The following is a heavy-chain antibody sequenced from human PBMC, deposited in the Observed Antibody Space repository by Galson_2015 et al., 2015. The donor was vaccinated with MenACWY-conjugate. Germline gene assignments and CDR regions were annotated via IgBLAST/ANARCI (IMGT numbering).Heavy chain of an antibody. D-gene: IGHD1-26*01. J-gene: IGHJ4*02. CDR3: AKFENKWELLGGY. Sequence: SLRLSCAASGFTFSSYGMHWVRQAPGKGLEWVAFIRYDGSNKYYADSVKGRFTISRDNSKNTLYLQMNSLRAEDTAVYYCAKFENKWELLGGYWGQGTLVTVSS. CDR2: IRYDGSNK. CDR1: GFTFSSYG. V-gene: IGHV3-30*02.